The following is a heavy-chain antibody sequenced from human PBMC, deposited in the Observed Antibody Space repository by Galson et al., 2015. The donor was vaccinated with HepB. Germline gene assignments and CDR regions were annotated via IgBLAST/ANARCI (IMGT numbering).Heavy chain of an antibody. V-gene: IGHV3-23*01. Sequence: SLRLSCAASGFTFSNYWMHWVRQAPGKGLEWVSGISGNGRKTQYSDSVKGRFIISRDNSNSSLHLQMNNLRADDTAAYYCAKDRIVTIFGVAPFLHWGQGILVTVSS. CDR1: GFTFSNYW. D-gene: IGHD3-3*01. CDR2: ISGNGRKT. J-gene: IGHJ1*01. CDR3: AKDRIVTIFGVAPFLH.